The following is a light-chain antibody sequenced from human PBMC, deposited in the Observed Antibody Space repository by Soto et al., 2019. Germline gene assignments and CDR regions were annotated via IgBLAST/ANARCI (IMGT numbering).Light chain of an antibody. V-gene: IGKV3-11*01. Sequence: MVLTQSPATLALSPGEIATLSCRASQSVSSYLAWYQQKPGQAPRLLIYDASNRATGIPARFSGSGSGTDFTLTISSLEPEDFAVYYCQQRSNWPVTFGQGTRLEI. CDR3: QQRSNWPVT. CDR1: QSVSSY. CDR2: DAS. J-gene: IGKJ5*01.